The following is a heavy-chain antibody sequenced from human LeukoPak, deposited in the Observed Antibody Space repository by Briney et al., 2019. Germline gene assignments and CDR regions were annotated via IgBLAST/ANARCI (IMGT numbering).Heavy chain of an antibody. CDR1: GFAFDDYA. J-gene: IGHJ4*02. D-gene: IGHD3-22*01. V-gene: IGHV3-9*01. CDR3: AKDSDSSGHGPFDY. CDR2: ISWNSGSK. Sequence: GGSLRLSCAASGFAFDDYAMHWVRQAPGKGLEWVSGISWNSGSKGYADSVKGRFTISRANAKNSLYLQMNSLRAEDTALYYCAKDSDSSGHGPFDYWGQGTLVTVSS.